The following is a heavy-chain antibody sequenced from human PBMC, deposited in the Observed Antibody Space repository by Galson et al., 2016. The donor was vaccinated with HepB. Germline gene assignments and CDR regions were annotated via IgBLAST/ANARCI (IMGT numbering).Heavy chain of an antibody. CDR1: GGSISSSNW. D-gene: IGHD2-2*01. CDR2: IYHGGST. V-gene: IGHV4-4*02. Sequence: SETLSLTCAVSGGSISSSNWWSWVRQPPGKGLEWIGEIYHGGSTNYNSSLKSRVTISVDKSKNQFSLKLSSVTAADPAVYYCAQLYYYYGMDVWGQGTTVTVSS. J-gene: IGHJ6*02. CDR3: AQLYYYYGMDV.